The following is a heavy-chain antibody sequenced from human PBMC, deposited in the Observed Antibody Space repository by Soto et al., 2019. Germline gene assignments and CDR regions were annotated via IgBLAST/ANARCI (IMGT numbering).Heavy chain of an antibody. D-gene: IGHD3-10*01. J-gene: IGHJ6*02. V-gene: IGHV4-31*03. Sequence: QVQLQESGPGLVKPSQTLSLTCTVSGGSISSGGYYWSWIRQHPGKGLEWIGYIYYSGSTYYNPSLKSRVTISVDTSKNQFSLKLSSLTAADTAVYYCARDNSGFGEHPSWVGMDVWGQGTTVTVSS. CDR2: IYYSGST. CDR3: ARDNSGFGEHPSWVGMDV. CDR1: GGSISSGGYY.